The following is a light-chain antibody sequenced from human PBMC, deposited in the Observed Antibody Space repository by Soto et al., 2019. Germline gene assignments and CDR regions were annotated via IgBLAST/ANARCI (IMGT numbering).Light chain of an antibody. J-gene: IGKJ4*01. Sequence: EIVLTQSPGTLSLSPGERATLSCSASQSVSRSYLAWYQQKPGQAPRLLIYGASSRATGIPDRFSGSGSGTDFTLTISRLEPDDFAVYCCQQYGSSLTFGGGPKV. CDR2: GAS. V-gene: IGKV3-20*01. CDR1: QSVSRSY. CDR3: QQYGSSLT.